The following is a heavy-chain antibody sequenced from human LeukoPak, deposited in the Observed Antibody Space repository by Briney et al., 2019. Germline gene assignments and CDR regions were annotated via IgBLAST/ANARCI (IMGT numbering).Heavy chain of an antibody. V-gene: IGHV3-30-3*01. CDR3: ARVIAVASFDY. D-gene: IGHD6-19*01. J-gene: IGHJ4*02. Sequence: GRSLRLSCAASGFTFSSYAMHWVRQAPGKGLEWVAVISYDGSNKYYADSVKGRFTISRDNSKNTLYLRMNSLRAEDTAVYYCARVIAVASFDYWGQGTLVTVSS. CDR2: ISYDGSNK. CDR1: GFTFSSYA.